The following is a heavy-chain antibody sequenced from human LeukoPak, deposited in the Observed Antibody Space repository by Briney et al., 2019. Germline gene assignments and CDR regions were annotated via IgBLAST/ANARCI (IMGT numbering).Heavy chain of an antibody. CDR1: GFTFSSYA. Sequence: GGSLRLSCAASGFTFSSYAMHWVRQAPGKGLEWVAVISYDGSNKYYADSVKGRFTISRDNSKNTPYLQMNSLRAEDTAVYYCARSSGWYALWGQGTLVTVSS. D-gene: IGHD6-19*01. CDR3: ARSSGWYAL. CDR2: ISYDGSNK. J-gene: IGHJ5*02. V-gene: IGHV3-30-3*01.